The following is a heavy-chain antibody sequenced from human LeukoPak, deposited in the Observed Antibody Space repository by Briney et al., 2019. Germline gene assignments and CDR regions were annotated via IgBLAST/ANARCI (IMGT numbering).Heavy chain of an antibody. CDR3: ARDRLWFGESTYYYYMDV. CDR2: IRYDGSNK. CDR1: GFTFSSYG. D-gene: IGHD3-10*01. V-gene: IGHV3-30*02. Sequence: GGSLRLSCAASGFTFSSYGMHWVRQAPGKGLEWVAFIRYDGSNKYYADSVKGRFTISRDNAKNSLYLQMNSLRAEDTALYYCARDRLWFGESTYYYYMDVWGKGTTVTVSS. J-gene: IGHJ6*03.